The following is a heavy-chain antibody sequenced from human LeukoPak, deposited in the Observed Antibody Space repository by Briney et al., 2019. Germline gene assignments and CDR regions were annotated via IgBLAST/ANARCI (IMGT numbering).Heavy chain of an antibody. CDR1: GFTFSSYA. D-gene: IGHD3-16*02. V-gene: IGHV3-23*01. Sequence: GGSLRLSCAASGFTFSSYAMSWVRQAPVKGREWVSAISGSGGSTYYADSVKGRFTISRDNSKNTLYLQMNSLRAEDTAVYYCAKDGVYYDYVWGSYRPFPFDYWGQGTLVTVSS. CDR3: AKDGVYYDYVWGSYRPFPFDY. J-gene: IGHJ4*02. CDR2: ISGSGGST.